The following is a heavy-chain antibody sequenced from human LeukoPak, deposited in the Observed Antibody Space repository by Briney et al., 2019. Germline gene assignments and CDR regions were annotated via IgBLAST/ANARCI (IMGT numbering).Heavy chain of an antibody. CDR2: ILYDGSNK. J-gene: IGHJ4*02. D-gene: IGHD4-23*01. CDR3: AKDRGSYGGNSVMH. Sequence: GGSLRLSCAASGFTFSSYGMHWVRQAPGKGLEWVAVILYDGSNKYYADSVKGRFTISRDNSKNTLYLQMNSLRVEDTAVYYCAKDRGSYGGNSVMHWGQGTLVTVSS. V-gene: IGHV3-30*18. CDR1: GFTFSSYG.